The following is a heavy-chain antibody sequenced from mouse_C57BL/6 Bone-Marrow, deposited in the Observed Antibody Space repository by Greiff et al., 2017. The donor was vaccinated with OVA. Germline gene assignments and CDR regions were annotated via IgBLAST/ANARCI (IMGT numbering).Heavy chain of an antibody. CDR1: GYTFTSSW. V-gene: IGHV1-7*01. D-gene: IGHD1-1*01. CDR2: INPSSGYT. CDR3: ARKRITTVVATDY. Sequence: QVQLQQSGAELAKPGASVKLSCKASGYTFTSSWMHWLKQRPGQGLEWIGYINPSSGYTKYNEKFKGKATLTADKSSSTAYMELRSLTSEDSAVYFCARKRITTVVATDYWGQGTTLTVSS. J-gene: IGHJ2*01.